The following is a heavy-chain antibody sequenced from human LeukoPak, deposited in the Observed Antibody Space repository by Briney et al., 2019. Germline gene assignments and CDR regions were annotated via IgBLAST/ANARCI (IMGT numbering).Heavy chain of an antibody. Sequence: SETLSLTCTVSGGSISSYYWSWIRQPPGKGLEWIGYIYYSGSTNYNPSLKSRVTISVDTSKNQFSLKLSSVTAADTAVYYCARVVYDSSGYLPPWRFVPWGQGTLVTVSS. CDR3: ARVVYDSSGYLPPWRFVP. V-gene: IGHV4-59*01. D-gene: IGHD3-22*01. CDR2: IYYSGST. CDR1: GGSISSYY. J-gene: IGHJ5*02.